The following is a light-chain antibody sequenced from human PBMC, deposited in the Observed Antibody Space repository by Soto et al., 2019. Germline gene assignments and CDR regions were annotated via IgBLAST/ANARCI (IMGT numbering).Light chain of an antibody. V-gene: IGKV4-1*01. CDR2: WAS. CDR3: QQYYSTPRT. J-gene: IGKJ1*01. CDR1: QSVLYPSNNKNY. Sequence: DIVMTQSPDSLAVSLGERATINCKSSQSVLYPSNNKNYLAWYQQKPGQPPKLLIYWASTRESGVPDRFSGSGSGTDFTLTISSLQAEDVAVYYCQQYYSTPRTFGQGTKVEIK.